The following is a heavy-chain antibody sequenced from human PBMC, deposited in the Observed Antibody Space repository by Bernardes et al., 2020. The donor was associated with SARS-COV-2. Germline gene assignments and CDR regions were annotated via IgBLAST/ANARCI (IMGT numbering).Heavy chain of an antibody. CDR1: GFTFSSYW. CDR2: IDTHGSTT. V-gene: IGHV3-74*01. J-gene: IGHJ4*02. Sequence: GGSLRLSCAASGFTFSSYWMHWVRQAPGEGLVWVSRIDTHGSTTNYADSVKGRFTISRDNAKNLLYLQMNSLRAEDTAVYYCVISAFLSGRGYYFDHWCRGTLITVSS. CDR3: VISAFLSGRGYYFDH. D-gene: IGHD3-10*01.